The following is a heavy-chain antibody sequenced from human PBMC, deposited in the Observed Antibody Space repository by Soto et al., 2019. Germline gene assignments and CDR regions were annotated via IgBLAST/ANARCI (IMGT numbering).Heavy chain of an antibody. CDR1: GGSFSGYY. CDR2: INHSGST. D-gene: IGHD3-9*01. V-gene: IGHV4-34*01. Sequence: SETLSLTCAVYGGSFSGYYWSWIHQPPGKGLEWIGEINHSGSTNYNPSLKSRVTISVDTSKNQFSLKLSSVTAADTAVYYCARGALVLRYFDWLFKYWGQGTLVTVSS. J-gene: IGHJ4*02. CDR3: ARGALVLRYFDWLFKY.